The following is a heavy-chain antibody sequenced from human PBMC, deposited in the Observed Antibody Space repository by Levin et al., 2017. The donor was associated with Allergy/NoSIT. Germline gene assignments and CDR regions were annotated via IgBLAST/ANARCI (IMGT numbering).Heavy chain of an antibody. Sequence: GESLKISCAVSGFTVSNNQMNWVRQAPGMGLQWVSVIYIGGSTYHTDSVKGRFTISRDNSKNTLYLQMNSLRAEDTAVYYCARDDGSGGPFDYWGQGTLVTVSS. D-gene: IGHD3-10*01. CDR3: ARDDGSGGPFDY. CDR1: GFTVSNNQ. J-gene: IGHJ4*02. CDR2: IYIGGST. V-gene: IGHV3-66*02.